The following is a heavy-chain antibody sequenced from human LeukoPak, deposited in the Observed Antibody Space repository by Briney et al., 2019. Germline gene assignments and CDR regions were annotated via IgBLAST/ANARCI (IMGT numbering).Heavy chain of an antibody. V-gene: IGHV1-69*04. D-gene: IGHD2-2*01. CDR1: GGTFSSYA. Sequence: SVKVSCKASGGTFSSYAISWVRQAPGQGLEWMGRIIPILGIANYAQKFQGRVTITADKSTSTAYMELSSLRSEDTAVYYCATTGIIGAIVVVPAAMDYWGQGTLVTVSS. CDR3: ATTGIIGAIVVVPAAMDY. CDR2: IIPILGIA. J-gene: IGHJ4*02.